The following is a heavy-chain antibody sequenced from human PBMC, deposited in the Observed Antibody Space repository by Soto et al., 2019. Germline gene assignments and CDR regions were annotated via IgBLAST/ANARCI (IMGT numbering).Heavy chain of an antibody. V-gene: IGHV1-3*01. J-gene: IGHJ5*02. CDR1: GYTFTSYA. D-gene: IGHD6-25*01. Sequence: QVQLVQSGAEVKKPGASVKVSCKASGYTFTSYAMHWVRQAPGQRLEWMGWINAGNGNTKYSQKFQGRVTITRDTPASTAYRGLSSRRSKDTVLYYWAGGIGKRLGKYNGSAPGGQGPLVTVSS. CDR3: AGGIGKRLGKYNGSAP. CDR2: INAGNGNT.